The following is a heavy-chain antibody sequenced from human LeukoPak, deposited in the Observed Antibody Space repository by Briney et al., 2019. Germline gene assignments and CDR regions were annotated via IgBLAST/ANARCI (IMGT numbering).Heavy chain of an antibody. CDR1: GYATDYY. V-gene: IGHV1-2*02. CDR3: AYYDYNIYPY. D-gene: IGHD5-12*01. Sequence: ASVKVSCKASGYATDYYIHWVRQAPGQGLEWMRWINPNSGGTIYARNFRGRVTMTRDTSIATVYLELRSLRSDDAAVYYCAYYDYNIYPYWGQGTLVTVSS. CDR2: INPNSGGT. J-gene: IGHJ4*02.